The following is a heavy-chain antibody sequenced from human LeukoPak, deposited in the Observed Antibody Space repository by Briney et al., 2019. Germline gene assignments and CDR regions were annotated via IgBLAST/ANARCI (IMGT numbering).Heavy chain of an antibody. CDR2: ITGNGGST. Sequence: PGGSLRLSYAASGFTLRSNAMSWVRQAPGKGLEWVSVITGNGGSTYYADSVKGRFTISRDNSKNTLSLQMNSLRAEDTAVYYCAKDAVAPGSGGDYFDYWGQGTLVTVSS. CDR1: GFTLRSNA. J-gene: IGHJ4*02. D-gene: IGHD3-10*01. V-gene: IGHV3-23*01. CDR3: AKDAVAPGSGGDYFDY.